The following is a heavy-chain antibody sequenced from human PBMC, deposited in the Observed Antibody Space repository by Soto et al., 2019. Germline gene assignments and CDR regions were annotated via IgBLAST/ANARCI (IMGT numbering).Heavy chain of an antibody. Sequence: PGGSVRLSCSTSGFTFSTYAMNWVRQAPGKGLEWVSALSGSGGTTYYADSVRGRFTISRDNSKNTLFLQMSSLRAEDTALYYCAKQRAGYGSGSDTFYFDFWGQGTLVTVSS. D-gene: IGHD3-10*01. V-gene: IGHV3-23*01. CDR3: AKQRAGYGSGSDTFYFDF. CDR1: GFTFSTYA. J-gene: IGHJ4*02. CDR2: LSGSGGTT.